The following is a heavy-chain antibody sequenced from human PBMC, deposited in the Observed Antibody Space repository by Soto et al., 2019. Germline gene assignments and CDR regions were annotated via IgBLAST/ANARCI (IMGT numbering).Heavy chain of an antibody. CDR1: GGSFSGYY. J-gene: IGHJ4*02. V-gene: IGHV4-34*01. CDR2: INHSGST. D-gene: IGHD3-3*01. CDR3: ARKARAYDFWSGYLAYYFDY. Sequence: QVQLQQWGAGLLKPSETLSLTCAVYGGSFSGYYWSWIRQPPEKGLEWIGEINHSGSTNYNPSLKSRVTISVDTSKTQFSLKLSSVTAADTAVYYCARKARAYDFWSGYLAYYFDYWGQGTLVTVSS.